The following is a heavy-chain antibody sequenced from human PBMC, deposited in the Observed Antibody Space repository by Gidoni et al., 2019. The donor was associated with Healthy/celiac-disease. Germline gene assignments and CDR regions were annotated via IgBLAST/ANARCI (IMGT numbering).Heavy chain of an antibody. Sequence: EVALVGAGGGLVKPGGCLRLPCAAPGFAFSSYSMNWVRQAPGKGLEWVSSISSSSSYIYYADSVKGRFTISRDNAKNSLYLQMNSLRAEDTAVYYCARDVPHCGGDCYSLDYWGQGTLVTVSS. J-gene: IGHJ4*02. CDR1: GFAFSSYS. V-gene: IGHV3-21*01. D-gene: IGHD2-21*02. CDR2: ISSSSSYI. CDR3: ARDVPHCGGDCYSLDY.